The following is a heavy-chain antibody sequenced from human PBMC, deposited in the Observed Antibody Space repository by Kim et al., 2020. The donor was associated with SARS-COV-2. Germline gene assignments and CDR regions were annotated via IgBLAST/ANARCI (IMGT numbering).Heavy chain of an antibody. Sequence: GGSLRLSCAASGFTFSSYSMNWVRQAPGKGLEWVSSISSSSSYIYYADSVKGRFTISRDNAKNSLYLQMNSLRAEDTAVYYCARDSFMITFGGVIVHDAFDIWGQGTMVTVSS. CDR3: ARDSFMITFGGVIVHDAFDI. V-gene: IGHV3-21*01. D-gene: IGHD3-16*02. CDR2: ISSSSSYI. CDR1: GFTFSSYS. J-gene: IGHJ3*02.